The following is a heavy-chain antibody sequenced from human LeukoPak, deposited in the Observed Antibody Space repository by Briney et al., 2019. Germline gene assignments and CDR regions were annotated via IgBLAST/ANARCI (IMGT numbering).Heavy chain of an antibody. CDR2: LRYDGSNK. CDR1: GFTFSSYG. V-gene: IGHV3-30*02. CDR3: AKDATEGDHTDY. D-gene: IGHD2-21*01. J-gene: IGHJ4*02. Sequence: GGSLRLSCAASGFTFSSYGMHWVRQAPGKGLEWVAFLRYDGSNKYYADSVKGRFTISRDNSKNTLYLQMNSLRAEDTAVYYCAKDATEGDHTDYWGQGTLVTVSS.